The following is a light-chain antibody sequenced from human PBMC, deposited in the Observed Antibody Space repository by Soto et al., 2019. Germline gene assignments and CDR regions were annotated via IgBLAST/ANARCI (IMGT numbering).Light chain of an antibody. V-gene: IGKV3-20*01. CDR2: GAF. CDR1: QSVSSNY. Sequence: ERVLTQSPGTLSLSPGERATLSCRASQSVSSNYVTCYQQKPGQAPRLLIHGAFIRATGVPDMFSGRGSGRDFTLTNSLLEPEDLAGYYSPQYGGLHCLASGKGTNVEI. CDR3: PQYGGLHCLA. J-gene: IGKJ1*01.